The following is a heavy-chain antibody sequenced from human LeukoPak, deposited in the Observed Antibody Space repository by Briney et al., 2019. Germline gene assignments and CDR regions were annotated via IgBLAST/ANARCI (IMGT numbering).Heavy chain of an antibody. CDR2: ISRTSAYI. D-gene: IGHD2-8*02. J-gene: IGHJ4*02. V-gene: IGHV3-21*01. CDR3: ARDERRYCPDSSCYPGDY. CDR1: GFAFSDYA. Sequence: GGSLRLSCAASGFAFSDYAMKWVRQAPGKGLEWVSAISRTSAYIYYSDSARGRFTISRDNAKNSVYLQMDSLRAEDTAVYYCARDERRYCPDSSCYPGDYWGQGTLVTVSS.